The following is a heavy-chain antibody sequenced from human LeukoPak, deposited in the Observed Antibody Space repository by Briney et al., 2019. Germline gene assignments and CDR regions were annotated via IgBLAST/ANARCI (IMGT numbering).Heavy chain of an antibody. CDR3: AKLRGPFGAPGGDY. J-gene: IGHJ4*02. CDR2: ISGSGGST. V-gene: IGHV3-23*01. D-gene: IGHD3-10*01. Sequence: AGRSLRLSCAASGFTFSTYWMSWVRQAPGKGLEWVSAISGSGGSTYYADSVKGRFTISRDNSKNTLYLQMNSLRAEDTAVYYCAKLRGPFGAPGGDYWGQGTLVTVSS. CDR1: GFTFSTYW.